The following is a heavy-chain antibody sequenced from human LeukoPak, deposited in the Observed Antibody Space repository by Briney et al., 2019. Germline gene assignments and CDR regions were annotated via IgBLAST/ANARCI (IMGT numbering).Heavy chain of an antibody. Sequence: GGSLRLSCAASGFTLSGFAMHWVRQAPGKGLEWVAVLLHDGSEKYYADSVKGRFTISRDTSKNMVYLQMNSLRAEETAVYYCARDLGGYGYYGMDVWGQGTTVTVSS. CDR2: LLHDGSEK. CDR3: ARDLGGYGYYGMDV. J-gene: IGHJ6*02. V-gene: IGHV3-30-3*01. CDR1: GFTLSGFA. D-gene: IGHD3-22*01.